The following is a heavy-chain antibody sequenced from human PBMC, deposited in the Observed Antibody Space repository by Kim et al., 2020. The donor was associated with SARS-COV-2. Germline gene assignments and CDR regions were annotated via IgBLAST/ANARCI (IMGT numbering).Heavy chain of an antibody. CDR3: ATADLDYGLDV. V-gene: IGHV1-69*01. D-gene: IGHD3-16*01. Sequence: NYGQKLQGRVTIAADEATNTAYVELSSLRSEDTAIYYCATADLDYGLDVWGQGTTVTVS. J-gene: IGHJ6*02.